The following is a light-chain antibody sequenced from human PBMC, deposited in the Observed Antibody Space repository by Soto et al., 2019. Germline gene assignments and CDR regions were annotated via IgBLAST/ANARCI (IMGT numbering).Light chain of an antibody. CDR2: AAS. CDR3: QKYYSYRT. J-gene: IGKJ1*01. Sequence: ASRMTPSPYSLSASTGVRVTITCRSSPGIISYFAWYQQKHWKAPKLLIYAASTLPSGVPSRFSGSGSGTDFTLTNSCMQSEDFATYYCQKYYSYRTVDEGTKVEIK. V-gene: IGKV1-8*01. CDR1: PGIISY.